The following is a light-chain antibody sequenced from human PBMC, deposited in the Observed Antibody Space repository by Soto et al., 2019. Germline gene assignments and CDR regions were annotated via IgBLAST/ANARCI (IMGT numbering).Light chain of an antibody. CDR2: DVS. V-gene: IGKV1-5*01. Sequence: DIQMTQSPSTLSASVGDRVTITCRASDSIDGRLAWYQQKPGKAPRLLIFDVSILESGVPSRFSGSGSGTDFTLTINSLQPDDFATYYCQQYNIYWTFGQGTKVEIK. J-gene: IGKJ1*01. CDR1: DSIDGR. CDR3: QQYNIYWT.